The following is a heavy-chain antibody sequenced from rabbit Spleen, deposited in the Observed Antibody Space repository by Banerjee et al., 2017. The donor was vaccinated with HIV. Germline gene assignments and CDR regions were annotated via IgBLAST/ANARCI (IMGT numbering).Heavy chain of an antibody. CDR3: ARDLVAVIGWNFNL. D-gene: IGHD1-1*01. Sequence: QEQLEESGGGLVKPEGSLTLTCKASGVSLNDKDVMCWVRQAPGKGLEWIACIDAGSSDFTYHANWAKGRFTISKTSSTTVTLQMTSLTDADTATYFCARDLVAVIGWNFNLWGPGTLVTVS. V-gene: IGHV1S45*01. CDR2: IDAGSSDFT. CDR1: GVSLNDKDV. J-gene: IGHJ4*01.